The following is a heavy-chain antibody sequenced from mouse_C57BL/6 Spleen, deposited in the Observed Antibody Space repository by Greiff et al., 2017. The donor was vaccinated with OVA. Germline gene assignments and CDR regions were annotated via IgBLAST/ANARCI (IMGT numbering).Heavy chain of an antibody. Sequence: VQLKESGPELVKPGASVKISCKASGYSFTDYNMNWVKQSNGKSLEWIGVINPNYGTTSYNQKFKGKATLTVDQSSSTAYMQLNSLTSEDSAVYYCARKGIYYGDDGGFDYWGQGTTLTVSS. CDR3: ARKGIYYGDDGGFDY. V-gene: IGHV1-39*01. CDR2: INPNYGTT. J-gene: IGHJ2*01. CDR1: GYSFTDYN. D-gene: IGHD2-2*01.